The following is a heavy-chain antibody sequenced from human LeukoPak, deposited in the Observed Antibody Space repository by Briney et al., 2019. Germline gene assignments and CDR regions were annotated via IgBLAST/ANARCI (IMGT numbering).Heavy chain of an antibody. CDR1: GYTFTGYY. CDR3: ARDYGDYVYYYYMDV. Sequence: ASVKVSCKASGYTFTGYYMHWVRQAPGQGLEWMGWINPNSGGTNYAQKFQGRVTMTRDTSISTAYMELSRLRSDDTAVYYCARDYGDYVYYYYMDVWGKGTTVTISS. CDR2: INPNSGGT. J-gene: IGHJ6*03. D-gene: IGHD4-17*01. V-gene: IGHV1-2*02.